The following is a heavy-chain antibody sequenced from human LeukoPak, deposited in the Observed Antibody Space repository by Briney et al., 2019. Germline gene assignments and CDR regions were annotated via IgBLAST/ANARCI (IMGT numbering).Heavy chain of an antibody. CDR2: IWYDGSNK. J-gene: IGHJ4*02. Sequence: GGSLRLSCAASGFTFSSYGMHWVRQAPVKGLEWVAVIWYDGSNKYYADSVKGRFTISRDNSKNTLYLQMNSLRAEDTAVYYCARGGGRMVRGVINEDYWGQGTLVTVSS. D-gene: IGHD3-10*01. CDR1: GFTFSSYG. CDR3: ARGGGRMVRGVINEDY. V-gene: IGHV3-33*01.